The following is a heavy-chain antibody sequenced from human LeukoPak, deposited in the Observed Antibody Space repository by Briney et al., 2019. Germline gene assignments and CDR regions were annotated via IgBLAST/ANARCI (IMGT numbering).Heavy chain of an antibody. V-gene: IGHV4-61*02. CDR2: IYGSGST. J-gene: IGHJ4*02. D-gene: IGHD3-9*01. Sequence: PSQTLSLTCTVSGGPISTPNYYWSWIRQPAGKGLGWIGRIYGSGSTNYNPSLKSRVTISIDTSQNQFSLKLSSVTAADTAVYFCASPIESGTGYESWGQGTLVTVSS. CDR3: ASPIESGTGYES. CDR1: GGPISTPNYY.